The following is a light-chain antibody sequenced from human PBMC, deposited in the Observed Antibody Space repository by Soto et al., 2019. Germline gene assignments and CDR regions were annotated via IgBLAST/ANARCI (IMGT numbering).Light chain of an antibody. Sequence: DIQMTQSPSSLSASVGDRVTITCRASQGIRNSLARYQQKPGKVPKRLLYAAVTLQSGVPSRFSGSGSGTDFTLTISSLQPEDFATYYCQQSYSTPHTFGQGTKVDIK. J-gene: IGKJ1*01. CDR1: QGIRNS. V-gene: IGKV1-27*01. CDR3: QQSYSTPHT. CDR2: AAV.